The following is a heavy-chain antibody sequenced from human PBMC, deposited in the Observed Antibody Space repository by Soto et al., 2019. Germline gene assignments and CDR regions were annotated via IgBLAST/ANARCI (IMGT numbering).Heavy chain of an antibody. J-gene: IGHJ5*02. V-gene: IGHV4-34*01. CDR1: GGSFSGYY. CDR2: INHSGST. CDR3: AREQLVQWLVPGYNWFDP. D-gene: IGHD6-19*01. Sequence: SETLSLTCAVYGGSFSGYYWSWIRQPPGKGLEWIGEINHSGSTNYNPSLKSRVTISVDTSKNQFSLKLSSVTAADTAVYYCAREQLVQWLVPGYNWFDPWGQGTLVT.